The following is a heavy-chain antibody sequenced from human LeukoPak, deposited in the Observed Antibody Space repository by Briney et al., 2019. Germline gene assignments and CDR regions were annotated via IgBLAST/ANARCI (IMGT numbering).Heavy chain of an antibody. CDR1: GFTFSSYG. CDR3: GTTVTTRPDY. Sequence: GGSLRLSCAASGFTFSSYGMPWVRQAPGKGLEWVAVIWYDGSNKYYADSVKGRFTISRDNSKNTLYLQMNSLRAEDTAVYYCGTTVTTRPDYWGQGTLVTVSS. D-gene: IGHD4-17*01. J-gene: IGHJ4*02. V-gene: IGHV3-33*01. CDR2: IWYDGSNK.